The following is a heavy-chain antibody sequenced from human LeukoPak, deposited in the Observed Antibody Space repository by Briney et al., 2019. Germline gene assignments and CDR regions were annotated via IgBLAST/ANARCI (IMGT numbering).Heavy chain of an antibody. Sequence: GGPLSLSSAASGFTFSSYSLNRVRHAPGKGRLWVSSISSSSSYIYYNPSVKGRFTISGDTAKNSLYLQMNGLRAEDTAVYYCVRAHSDSGVVPAGYWGQGTLVTVSS. J-gene: IGHJ4*02. V-gene: IGHV3-21*01. D-gene: IGHD2-2*01. CDR2: ISSSSSYI. CDR1: GFTFSSYS. CDR3: VRAHSDSGVVPAGY.